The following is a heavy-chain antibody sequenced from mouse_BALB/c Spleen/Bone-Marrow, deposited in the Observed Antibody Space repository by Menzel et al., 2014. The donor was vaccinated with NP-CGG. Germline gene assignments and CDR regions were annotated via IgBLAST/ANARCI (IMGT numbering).Heavy chain of an antibody. Sequence: EVHLVESGGGLVKPGGSLKLSCAASGFAFSNYDMSWVRQTPEKRLEWVAYISSGGGSTYYADTVKGRFTISRDNAKNTLYLQMSSLKSEDTAMYYCARQILRGFGYWGQGTPVTVSA. D-gene: IGHD1-1*01. CDR1: GFAFSNYD. CDR2: ISSGGGST. J-gene: IGHJ3*02. V-gene: IGHV5-12-1*01. CDR3: ARQILRGFGY.